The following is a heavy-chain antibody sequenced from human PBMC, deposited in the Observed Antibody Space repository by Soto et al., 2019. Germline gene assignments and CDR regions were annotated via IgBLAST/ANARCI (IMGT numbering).Heavy chain of an antibody. CDR1: GYTFTSYG. Sequence: QVQLVQSGAEVKKPGASVKVSCKASGYTFTSYGISWVRPAPGQGLEWMGWISAYNGNTNYAQKLQGRVTMTTDTSTSTAYMELRSLRSDDTAVYYCARGWRTLEWLFLPYGMDVWGQGTTVTVSS. CDR3: ARGWRTLEWLFLPYGMDV. CDR2: ISAYNGNT. V-gene: IGHV1-18*01. D-gene: IGHD3-3*01. J-gene: IGHJ6*02.